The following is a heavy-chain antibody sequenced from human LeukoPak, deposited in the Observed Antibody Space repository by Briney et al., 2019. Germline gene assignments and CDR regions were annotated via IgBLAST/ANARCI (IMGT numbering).Heavy chain of an antibody. Sequence: HPGRSLRLSCAASGFTFDDYAMPWVRQAPGKGLEWVSGISWNSGDIGYADSVKGRFTISRDNAKNSLYLQMNSLRAEDTALYYCAKVATGYSHFDYWGQGTLVTVSS. CDR3: AKVATGYSHFDY. CDR1: GFTFDDYA. V-gene: IGHV3-9*01. D-gene: IGHD3-9*01. CDR2: ISWNSGDI. J-gene: IGHJ4*02.